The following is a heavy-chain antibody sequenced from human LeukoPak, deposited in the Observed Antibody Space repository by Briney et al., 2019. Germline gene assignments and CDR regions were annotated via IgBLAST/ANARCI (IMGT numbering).Heavy chain of an antibody. CDR2: IHYTGNT. Sequence: SETLSLTCTVSGVSISSSYWSWIRQPPAKGLEWIGFIHYTGNTNHNPSLKNRVTISVDTSKNQFSLKLSSVTAADTAIYYCAKYGQYNFDYWGQGTLVTVSS. V-gene: IGHV4-59*01. CDR3: AKYGQYNFDY. D-gene: IGHD2/OR15-2a*01. J-gene: IGHJ4*02. CDR1: GVSISSSY.